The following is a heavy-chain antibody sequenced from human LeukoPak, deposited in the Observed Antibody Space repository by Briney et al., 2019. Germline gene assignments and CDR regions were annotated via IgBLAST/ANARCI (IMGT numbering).Heavy chain of an antibody. D-gene: IGHD3-9*01. J-gene: IGHJ4*02. CDR3: ASSTWLVIDY. CDR2: INHSGST. Sequence: PSETLSLTCAVYGGSLSGYYWSWIRQPPGKGLEWIGEINHSGSTNYNPSLKSRVTISVDTSKNQFSLKLSSVTAADTAVYYCASSTWLVIDYWGQGTLVTVSS. CDR1: GGSLSGYY. V-gene: IGHV4-34*01.